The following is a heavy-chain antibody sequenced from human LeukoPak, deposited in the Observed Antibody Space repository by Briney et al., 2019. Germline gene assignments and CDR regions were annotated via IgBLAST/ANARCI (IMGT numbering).Heavy chain of an antibody. J-gene: IGHJ6*04. V-gene: IGHV4-59*08. CDR1: GGSISSYY. CDR3: ARRGCCSGGSCYRGMVV. D-gene: IGHD2-15*01. Sequence: PSETLSLTCTVSGGSISSYYWSWIRQPPGKGLEWIGYVYYSGSTNYNPSLKSRVTISVDTSKNQFSLKLSSVTAADTAVYYCARRGCCSGGSCYRGMVVCCEWTTVTVAS. CDR2: VYYSGST.